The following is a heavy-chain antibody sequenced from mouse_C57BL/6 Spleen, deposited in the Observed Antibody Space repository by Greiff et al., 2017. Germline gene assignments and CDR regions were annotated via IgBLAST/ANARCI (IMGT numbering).Heavy chain of an antibody. J-gene: IGHJ4*01. V-gene: IGHV1-39*01. CDR3: ARWRWLPSYYAMDY. D-gene: IGHD2-2*01. CDR1: GYSFTDYN. CDR2: INPNYGTT. Sequence: VQLQQSGPELVKPGASVKISCKASGYSFTDYNMNWVKQSNGKSLEWIGVINPNYGTTSYNQKFKGKTTLTVDQSSSTAYMQLNSLTSEDSAVYYCARWRWLPSYYAMDYWGQGTSVTVSS.